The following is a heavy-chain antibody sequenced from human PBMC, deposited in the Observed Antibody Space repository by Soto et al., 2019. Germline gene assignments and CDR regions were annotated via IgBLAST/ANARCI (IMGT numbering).Heavy chain of an antibody. V-gene: IGHV1-3*01. CDR1: GYTFTSYA. D-gene: IGHD3-9*01. CDR3: ARGDILTTFDY. J-gene: IGHJ4*02. CDR2: INAGNGNT. Sequence: EASVKVSCKASGYTFTSYAMQWVRQAPGQRLEWMGWINAGNGNTKYSQKFQGRVTITRDTSASTAYMELSSLRSEDTAVYHCARGDILTTFDYWGQGTLVTVSS.